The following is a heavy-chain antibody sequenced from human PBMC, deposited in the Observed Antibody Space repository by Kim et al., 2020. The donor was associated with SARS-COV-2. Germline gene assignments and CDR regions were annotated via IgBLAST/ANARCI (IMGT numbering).Heavy chain of an antibody. V-gene: IGHV1-2*02. Sequence: NYEQKFQGRVTMTRDTSISTAYMELSRLRSDDTAVYYCARDRRVVPAAICPFGYWGQGTLVTVSS. D-gene: IGHD2-2*02. CDR3: ARDRRVVPAAICPFGY. J-gene: IGHJ4*02.